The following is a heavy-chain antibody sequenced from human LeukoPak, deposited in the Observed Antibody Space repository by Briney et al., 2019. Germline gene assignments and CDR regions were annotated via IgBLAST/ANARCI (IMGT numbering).Heavy chain of an antibody. J-gene: IGHJ5*02. CDR3: ARVWQGGVYSSSSSRFDP. CDR1: GGSISSGSYY. D-gene: IGHD6-6*01. CDR2: IYTSGST. V-gene: IGHV4-61*02. Sequence: SQTLSLTCTVSGGSISSGSYYWSWIRQPAGKGLEWIGRIYTSGSTNYNPSLKSRVTISVDTSKNQFSLKLSSVTAADTAEYYCARVWQGGVYSSSSSRFDPWGQGTLVTVSS.